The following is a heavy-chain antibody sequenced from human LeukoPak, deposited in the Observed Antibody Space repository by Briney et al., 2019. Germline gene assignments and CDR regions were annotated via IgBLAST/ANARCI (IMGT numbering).Heavy chain of an antibody. J-gene: IGHJ5*02. D-gene: IGHD5-18*01. CDR1: GFTFSDYY. CDR2: ISSSSYT. V-gene: IGHV3-11*06. Sequence: GGSLRLSCAASGFTFSDYYMSWIRQAPGKGLEWVSYISSSSYTNYADSVKGRFTISRDNAKNSLYLQMNSLRAEDTAVYYCARGTGYSYGYQGWFDPWGQGTLVTVSS. CDR3: ARGTGYSYGYQGWFDP.